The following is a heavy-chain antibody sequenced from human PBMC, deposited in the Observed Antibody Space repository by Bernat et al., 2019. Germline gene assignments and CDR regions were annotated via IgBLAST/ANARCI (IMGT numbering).Heavy chain of an antibody. V-gene: IGHV3-66*01. CDR2: IYSGGST. J-gene: IGHJ4*02. CDR3: ARAYYDFWSGTGFDY. Sequence: EVQLVESGGGLVQPGGSLRLSCAVSGFTVSNNYMSWVRQAPGKGLEWVSVIYSGGSTYYADSVKGRFIISRDNSKNTLYLQMNSLRAEDTAVYYCARAYYDFWSGTGFDYWVQGTLVTVSS. CDR1: GFTVSNNY. D-gene: IGHD3-3*01.